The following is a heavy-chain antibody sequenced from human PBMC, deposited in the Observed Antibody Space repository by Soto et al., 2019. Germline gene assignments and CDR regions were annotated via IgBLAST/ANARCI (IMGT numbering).Heavy chain of an antibody. Sequence: SETLSLTCAVSGYSIGSGYYWAWIRQSPGKGLEWIGSIYHAGSVYYNPSLNGRVALSMDTSKNHFSLKLTSVTAADTAVYYCARTFDYYGIDVWGKGTTVTVSS. CDR2: IYHAGSV. V-gene: IGHV4-38-2*01. J-gene: IGHJ6*04. CDR3: ARTFDYYGIDV. CDR1: GYSIGSGYY.